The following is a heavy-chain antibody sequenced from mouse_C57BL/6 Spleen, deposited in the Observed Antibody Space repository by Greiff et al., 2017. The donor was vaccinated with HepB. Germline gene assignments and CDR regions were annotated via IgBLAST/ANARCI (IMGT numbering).Heavy chain of an antibody. Sequence: VQLQQSGPVLARPGASVKMSCKTSGYTFTSYWMHWVKQRPGQGLEWIGAIYPGNSDTSYNQKFKGKAKLTAVTSASTAYMELSSLTNEDSAVYYCTRTVTTVVADFDYWGQGTTLTVSS. J-gene: IGHJ2*01. CDR1: GYTFTSYW. V-gene: IGHV1-5*01. D-gene: IGHD1-1*01. CDR2: IYPGNSDT. CDR3: TRTVTTVVADFDY.